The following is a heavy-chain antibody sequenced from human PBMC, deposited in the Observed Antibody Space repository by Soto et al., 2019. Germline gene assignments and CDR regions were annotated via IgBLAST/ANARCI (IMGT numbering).Heavy chain of an antibody. CDR3: VREDYDSSGYSTYFQN. CDR1: GYTFTEYY. V-gene: IGHV1-2*02. J-gene: IGHJ1*01. Sequence: ASVKVSCKASGYTFTEYYIHWVRQAPGQGLEWMGWINPNSGGTNYAQKSQGRVTMTRDTSISTAYMELSSLRSDDTAVYYCVREDYDSSGYSTYFQNWAQGTLVTVSS. CDR2: INPNSGGT. D-gene: IGHD3-22*01.